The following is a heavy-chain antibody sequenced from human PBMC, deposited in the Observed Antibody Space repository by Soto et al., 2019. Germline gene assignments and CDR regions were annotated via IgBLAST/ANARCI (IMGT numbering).Heavy chain of an antibody. V-gene: IGHV2-5*02. Sequence: QITLKESGPTLVKPTQTLTLTCTFSGFSLSTSRGGVGWVRQPPGKALEWLTFIYWDGDKRSRPSLKSRLTTXXDTTKNHPVLTMSNMDPVDTPTSSCANCPREGIVGGKYFQHWGQGTLVTVSS. J-gene: IGHJ1*01. D-gene: IGHD1-20*01. CDR2: IYWDGDK. CDR1: GFSLSTSRGG. CDR3: ANCPREGIVGGKYFQH.